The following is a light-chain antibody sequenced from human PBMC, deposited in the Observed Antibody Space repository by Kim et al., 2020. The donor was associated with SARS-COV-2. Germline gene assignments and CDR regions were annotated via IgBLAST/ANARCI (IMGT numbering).Light chain of an antibody. CDR3: QVCDSSSDHGV. Sequence: SYELTQPPSVSVAPGKTARITCGGNNIGRKSVHWYQQKPGQAPVLVIYYDSDRPSGIPERFSGSNSGNTATLTISRVEAGDEADYYCQVCDSSSDHGVFGTGTKVTVL. V-gene: IGLV3-21*04. CDR1: NIGRKS. J-gene: IGLJ1*01. CDR2: YDS.